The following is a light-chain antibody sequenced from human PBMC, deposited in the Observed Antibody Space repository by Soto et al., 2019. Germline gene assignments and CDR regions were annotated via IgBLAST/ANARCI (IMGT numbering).Light chain of an antibody. CDR1: QSVSSN. CDR2: GAS. V-gene: IGKV3-15*01. Sequence: EIVMTQSPATLSVSPGERATLSCRASQSVSSNLAWYQQKPGQAPRLLIYGASTRATGIPARFSGSGSGTEFTLTISRLEPEDFAVYYCQQYGSSPPSVTFGQGTRLEIK. J-gene: IGKJ5*01. CDR3: QQYGSSPPSVT.